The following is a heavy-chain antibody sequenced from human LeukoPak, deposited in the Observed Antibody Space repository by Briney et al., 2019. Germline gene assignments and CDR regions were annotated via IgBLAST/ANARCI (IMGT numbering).Heavy chain of an antibody. D-gene: IGHD6-6*01. J-gene: IGHJ6*02. CDR2: IYYSGST. Sequence: SETLSLTCTVSGGSISSYYWSWIRQPPGKGLEWIGYIYYSGSTYYNPSLKSRVTISVDTSKNQFSLKLSSVTAADTAVYYCARVGASLSYYYSGMHVWGQGTTVTLPS. CDR3: ARVGASLSYYYSGMHV. V-gene: IGHV4-30-4*01. CDR1: GGSISSYY.